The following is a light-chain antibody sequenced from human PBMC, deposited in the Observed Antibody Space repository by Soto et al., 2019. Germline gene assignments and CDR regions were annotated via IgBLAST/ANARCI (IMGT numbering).Light chain of an antibody. J-gene: IGLJ3*02. CDR3: SSYTSSSPWV. CDR2: EVS. V-gene: IGLV2-14*01. Sequence: QSALTQPASVSGSPGQSITISCTGTSSDVGGYNYVSWYQQHPGKAPKLLIYEVSNRPSGVSNRFSGSKSGNTASLTISGLQAEDGADYYCSSYTSSSPWVFGGVIKGTVL. CDR1: SSDVGGYNY.